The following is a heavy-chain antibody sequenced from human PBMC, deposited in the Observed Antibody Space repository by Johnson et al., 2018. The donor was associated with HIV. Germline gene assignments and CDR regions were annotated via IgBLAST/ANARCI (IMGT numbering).Heavy chain of an antibody. CDR3: VRDSSGYSGFDI. Sequence: EVQLVESGGGVVQPGGSLRLSCTASGFTFGDYAMSWVRQAPGKGLEWVGFIRSKAYGGTTEYAASVKGRFTISRDDSKNSLYLQMNSLRSEDTAVYYCVRDSSGYSGFDIWGQGTMVAVSS. CDR2: IRSKAYGGTT. CDR1: GFTFGDYA. V-gene: IGHV3-49*04. D-gene: IGHD3-22*01. J-gene: IGHJ3*02.